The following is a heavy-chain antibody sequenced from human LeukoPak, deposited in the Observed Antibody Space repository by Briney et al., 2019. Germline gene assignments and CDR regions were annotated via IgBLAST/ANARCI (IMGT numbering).Heavy chain of an antibody. CDR1: GYSISSGYY. J-gene: IGHJ2*01. Sequence: SETLSLTCTVSGYSISSGYYWGGSRPPPGKGGEGSGSIYHLRPTYYNPSLNTRLTISVHPSKNHFSLKLSSVTAADTAVYYCARAATSQHLVNYWYFDLWGRGTLVTVSS. V-gene: IGHV4-38-2*02. D-gene: IGHD6-13*01. CDR2: IYHLRPT. CDR3: ARAATSQHLVNYWYFDL.